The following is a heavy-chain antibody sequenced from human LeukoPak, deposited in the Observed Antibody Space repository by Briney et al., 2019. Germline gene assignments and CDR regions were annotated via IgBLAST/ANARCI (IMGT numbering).Heavy chain of an antibody. V-gene: IGHV3-74*01. D-gene: IGHD6-13*01. CDR2: INSDASST. CDR3: ARIASHSSSWYDGGY. Sequence: GGSLRLSCAASGFTFSSYWMHWVRQAPGKGLVWVSRINSDASSTSYADSVKGRFTISIDNAKNTLYLQMNSLRAEDTGVYYCARIASHSSSWYDGGYWGQGTLVTVSS. CDR1: GFTFSSYW. J-gene: IGHJ4*02.